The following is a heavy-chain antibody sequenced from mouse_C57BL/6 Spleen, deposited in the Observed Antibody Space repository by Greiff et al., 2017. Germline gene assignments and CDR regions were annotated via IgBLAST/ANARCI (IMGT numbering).Heavy chain of an antibody. D-gene: IGHD1-1*01. CDR2: IYPGSGST. Sequence: QVQLQQPGAELVKPGASVKMSCKASGYTFTSYWITWVKQRPGQGLEWIGDIYPGSGSTNYNEKFKGKATLTVDTSSSTAYMQLSSLTSEDSAVYYCARGTTVVDYAMDYWGQGTSVTVSS. CDR1: GYTFTSYW. V-gene: IGHV1-55*01. CDR3: ARGTTVVDYAMDY. J-gene: IGHJ4*01.